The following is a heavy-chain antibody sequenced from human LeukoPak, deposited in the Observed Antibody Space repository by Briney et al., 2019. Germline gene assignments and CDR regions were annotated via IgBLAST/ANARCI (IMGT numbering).Heavy chain of an antibody. Sequence: PSETLSLTCTVSGGSISSYYWSWIRQPPGKGLEWIGYIYYGGSTNYNPSLKSRVTISVDTSKNQFSLKLSSVTAADTAVYYCARSSPDSSGYYQPPDYWGQGTLVTVSS. CDR1: GGSISSYY. CDR3: ARSSPDSSGYYQPPDY. CDR2: IYYGGST. D-gene: IGHD3-22*01. V-gene: IGHV4-59*01. J-gene: IGHJ4*02.